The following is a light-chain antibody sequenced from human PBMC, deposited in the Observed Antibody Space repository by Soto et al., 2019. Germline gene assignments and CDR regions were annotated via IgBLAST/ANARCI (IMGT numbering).Light chain of an antibody. Sequence: EIVLTQSPATLSLSPGERATLSCRASQSVSSYLAWYQQKPGQAPRLFIYDASNRATGIPARFSGSGSGTDFTLTISSLEPEVFAVYYCQQRSNWPPITFGPGTKVDIK. CDR2: DAS. CDR3: QQRSNWPPIT. V-gene: IGKV3-11*01. CDR1: QSVSSY. J-gene: IGKJ3*01.